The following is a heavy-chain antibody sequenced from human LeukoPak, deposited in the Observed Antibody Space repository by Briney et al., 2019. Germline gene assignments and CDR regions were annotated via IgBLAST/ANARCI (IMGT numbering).Heavy chain of an antibody. D-gene: IGHD5-12*01. J-gene: IGHJ4*02. V-gene: IGHV3-7*05. CDR2: IKDDGSGK. CDR3: ARYSGNQYSFHY. Sequence: QPGGSLRLSCAASGFTFSNYWMSWVRQAPGKGLEWVANIKDDGSGKYYVDSVKGRLTISRDNAEKTLYLQMNSLRAEDTAVYYCARYSGNQYSFHYWGQGTLVTVSS. CDR1: GFTFSNYW.